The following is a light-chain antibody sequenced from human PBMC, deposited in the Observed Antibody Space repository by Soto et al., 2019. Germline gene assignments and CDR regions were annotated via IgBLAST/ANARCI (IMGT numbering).Light chain of an antibody. J-gene: IGLJ3*02. Sequence: QSALTQPASVSGSPGQAITISCTGTSNNIGNYNLVSWYQLHPGKAPRLMIYESSQRPSGVSDRFSGSKSGNTASLTISGLQAEDEADYYCCSSSASGSTFDVLFGGGTKVTVL. V-gene: IGLV2-23*03. CDR2: ESS. CDR1: SNNIGNYNL. CDR3: CSSSASGSTFDVL.